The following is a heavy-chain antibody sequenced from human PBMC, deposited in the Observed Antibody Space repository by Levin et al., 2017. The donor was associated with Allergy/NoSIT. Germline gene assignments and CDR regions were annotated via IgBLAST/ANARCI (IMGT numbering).Heavy chain of an antibody. V-gene: IGHV3-53*01. CDR3: AREQYCSGGSCYSSDAFDI. CDR2: IYSGGST. J-gene: IGHJ3*02. CDR1: GFTVSSHY. D-gene: IGHD2-15*01. Sequence: GESLKISCAASGFTVSSHYMSWVRQAPGKGLEWVSVIYSGGSTYYADSVKGRFTISRDNSKNTLYLQMNSLRAEDTAVYYCAREQYCSGGSCYSSDAFDIWGQGTMVTVSS.